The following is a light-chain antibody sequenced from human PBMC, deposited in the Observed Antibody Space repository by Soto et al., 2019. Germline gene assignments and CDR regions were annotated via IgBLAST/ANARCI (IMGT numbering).Light chain of an antibody. Sequence: VLTQPPSVSGAPGHRVTISCTGSSSNIGAGYDVHWYQQLPGTAPKLLIYGNSNRPSGVPDRFSGSKSGTSASLAITGLQAEDEADYYCQSYDSSLSGRYVFGTGTKVTVL. CDR1: SSNIGAGYD. CDR3: QSYDSSLSGRYV. CDR2: GNS. J-gene: IGLJ1*01. V-gene: IGLV1-40*01.